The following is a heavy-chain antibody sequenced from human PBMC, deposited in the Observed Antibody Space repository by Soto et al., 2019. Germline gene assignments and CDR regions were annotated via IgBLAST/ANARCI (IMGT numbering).Heavy chain of an antibody. V-gene: IGHV3-53*01. CDR3: ATVYSSGWGTYRGYYFDY. D-gene: IGHD6-19*01. CDR1: GFTVSNNY. CDR2: IYSGGST. J-gene: IGHJ4*02. Sequence: GGSLRLSCAASGFTVSNNYMSWVRQAPGKGLEWVSVIYSGGSTYYADSVKGRFTISRDNSKNTLYLQMNSLRAEDTAVYYCATVYSSGWGTYRGYYFDYWGQGTLVTVSS.